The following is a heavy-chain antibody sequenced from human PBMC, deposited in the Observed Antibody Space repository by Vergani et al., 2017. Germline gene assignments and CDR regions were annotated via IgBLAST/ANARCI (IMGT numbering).Heavy chain of an antibody. CDR3: AKDRGYCSSTSCYTTYYFDY. D-gene: IGHD2-2*02. CDR1: GFTFSSYW. CDR2: ISGSGGST. J-gene: IGHJ4*02. Sequence: EVHLVESGGGLVQPGGSLRLSCAASGFTFSSYWMTWVRQAPGKGLEWVSAISGSGGSTYYADSVKGRFTISRDNSKNTLYLQMNSLRAEDTAVYYCAKDRGYCSSTSCYTTYYFDYWGQGTLVTVSS. V-gene: IGHV3-23*04.